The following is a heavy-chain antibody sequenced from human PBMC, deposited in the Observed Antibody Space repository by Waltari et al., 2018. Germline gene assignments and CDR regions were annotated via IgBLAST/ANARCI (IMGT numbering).Heavy chain of an antibody. CDR3: ARGNKYYYMDV. Sequence: EVQLVESGGGLVQPGGSLRLSCAASGFTFSSYWMSWVRQAPGKGLGWVANIKQDGSEKYYVDSVKGRFTISRDNAKNSLYLQMNSLRAEDTAVYYCARGNKYYYMDVWGKGTTVTVSS. J-gene: IGHJ6*03. V-gene: IGHV3-7*01. CDR1: GFTFSSYW. CDR2: IKQDGSEK.